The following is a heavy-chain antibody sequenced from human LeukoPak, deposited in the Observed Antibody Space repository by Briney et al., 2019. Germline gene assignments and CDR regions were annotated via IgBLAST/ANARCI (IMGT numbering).Heavy chain of an antibody. CDR3: AKNHGSGSYDYYYYYMDA. Sequence: PGGSLRLSCVASGFTLSTYGMHWVRQGPGKGLEWVAYLRSDGSTYYYAASVNGRFTVSRDSSKNTLCLQMNSLRDEDTAVYYCAKNHGSGSYDYYYYYMDAWGRGTTVTVSS. CDR2: LRSDGSTY. V-gene: IGHV3-30*02. J-gene: IGHJ6*03. D-gene: IGHD3-10*01. CDR1: GFTLSTYG.